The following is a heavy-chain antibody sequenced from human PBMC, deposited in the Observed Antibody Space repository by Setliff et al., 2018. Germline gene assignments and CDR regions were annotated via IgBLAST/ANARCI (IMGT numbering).Heavy chain of an antibody. D-gene: IGHD3-22*01. V-gene: IGHV3-30*01. J-gene: IGHJ6*03. CDR2: ISFDGNNK. CDR3: ARAGRNNYDSSGYYYDLYYYNYMDV. CDR1: GFTFSSYA. Sequence: GGSLRLSCAASGFTFSSYAMHWVRQAPGKGLGWVAVISFDGNNKYYADSVKGRFTISRDNSKNTLYLQMDSLRADDTAVYYCARAGRNNYDSSGYYYDLYYYNYMDVWGKGTTVTVSS.